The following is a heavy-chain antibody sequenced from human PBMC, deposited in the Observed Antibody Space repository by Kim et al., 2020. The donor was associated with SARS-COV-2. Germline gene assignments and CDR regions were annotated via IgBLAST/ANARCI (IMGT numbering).Heavy chain of an antibody. D-gene: IGHD6-13*01. CDR2: IYYSGST. J-gene: IGHJ4*02. CDR3: ARVIAAAGTEYYFDY. Sequence: SETLSLTCTVSGGSISSSSYYWGWIRQPPGKGLEWIGSIYYSGSTYYNPSLKSRVTISVDTSKNQFSLKLSSVTAADTAVYYCARVIAAAGTEYYFDYWGQGTLVTVSS. V-gene: IGHV4-39*07. CDR1: GGSISSSSYY.